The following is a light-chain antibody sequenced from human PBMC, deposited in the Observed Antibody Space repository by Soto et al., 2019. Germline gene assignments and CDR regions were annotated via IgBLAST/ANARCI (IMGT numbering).Light chain of an antibody. Sequence: DIQMTQSPSTLSGSVGDRVTITCRASQTISSLLAWYQHKPGKAPKLLIYKASTLKSGVPSRFSGSGSGTEFTLTISSLQPDDFATYYCQQYYSYPWTFGQGTKVDIK. V-gene: IGKV1-5*03. J-gene: IGKJ1*01. CDR1: QTISSL. CDR2: KAS. CDR3: QQYYSYPWT.